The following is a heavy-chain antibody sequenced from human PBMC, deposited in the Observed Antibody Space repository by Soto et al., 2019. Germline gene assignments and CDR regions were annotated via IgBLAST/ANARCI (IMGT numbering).Heavy chain of an antibody. Sequence: SETLSLTCTGSGGSISSGHYYWSWIRQPPGKSLEWIGYIYYSGSTYYNPYLKSRVTISVDTSKNQFSLKLSSVTAADKAVYYCARQYYFGSGSYYTRPFDFWCQAPLVTLFS. CDR1: GGSISSGHYY. V-gene: IGHV4-30-4*01. CDR2: IYYSGST. CDR3: ARQYYFGSGSYYTRPFDF. D-gene: IGHD3-10*01. J-gene: IGHJ4*02.